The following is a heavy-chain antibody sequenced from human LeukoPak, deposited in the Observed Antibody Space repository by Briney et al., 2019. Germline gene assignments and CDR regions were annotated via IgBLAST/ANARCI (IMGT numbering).Heavy chain of an antibody. CDR3: AKDPLNSYGIFDY. D-gene: IGHD5-18*01. V-gene: IGHV3-23*01. J-gene: IGHJ4*02. Sequence: GVSLRLSCAASGFTFSSYAMSWVRQAPGKGLEWVSAISGSGGRTYYADSVKGRFTISRDNSKNTLYLQMNSLRAEDTAVYYCAKDPLNSYGIFDYWGQGTLVTVSS. CDR1: GFTFSSYA. CDR2: ISGSGGRT.